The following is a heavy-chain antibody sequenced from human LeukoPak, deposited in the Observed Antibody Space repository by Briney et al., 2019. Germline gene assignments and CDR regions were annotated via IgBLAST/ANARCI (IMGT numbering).Heavy chain of an antibody. V-gene: IGHV3-23*01. Sequence: GGSLRLSCAASGFTFSSYAMSWVRQVPGKGLEWVSTISGSGSSTYHADSVKGRFTISRDNSKNTLYLQMNSLRAEDTAVYYCAKDSSGWDTWFDPWGQGTLVTVSS. CDR2: ISGSGSST. J-gene: IGHJ5*02. D-gene: IGHD6-19*01. CDR3: AKDSSGWDTWFDP. CDR1: GFTFSSYA.